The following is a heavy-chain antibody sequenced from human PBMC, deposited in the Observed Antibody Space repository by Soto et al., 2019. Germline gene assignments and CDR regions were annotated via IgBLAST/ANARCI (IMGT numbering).Heavy chain of an antibody. CDR2: INSVGSNT. V-gene: IGHV3-74*01. D-gene: IGHD6-19*01. CDR1: GFSFSSYW. CDR3: VRERYNSDRYLRGDYQH. Sequence: GGSLRLSCAASGFSFSSYWMHWVRQAPGKGLVWVSRINSVGSNTDYADSVKGRFTTSRDNAKNTLYLQMNSLRAEDTATYYCVRERYNSDRYLRGDYQHWGQGTLVTVSS. J-gene: IGHJ1*01.